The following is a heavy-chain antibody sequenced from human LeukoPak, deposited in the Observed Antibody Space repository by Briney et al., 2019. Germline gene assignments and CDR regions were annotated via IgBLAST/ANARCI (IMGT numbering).Heavy chain of an antibody. CDR1: GFTFVDYG. J-gene: IGHJ4*02. D-gene: IGHD3-3*02. Sequence: GGSLRLSCATSGFTFVDYGLSWARRAPGKGLEWLCAINYNGAITDYADSVKGRFTISRDNAKNSLYLRMDSLRAEDTALYYCARDRLGPSFSVSHFDLWGQGTLVTVSS. CDR3: ARDRLGPSFSVSHFDL. CDR2: INYNGAIT. V-gene: IGHV3-20*04.